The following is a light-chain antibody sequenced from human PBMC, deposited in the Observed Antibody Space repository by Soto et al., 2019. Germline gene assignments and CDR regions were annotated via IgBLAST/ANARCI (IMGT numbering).Light chain of an antibody. J-gene: IGKJ1*01. CDR3: QQRTEWPRT. V-gene: IGKV3-11*01. Sequence: EIVLTQSPATLSLSPGDTATLYCRTSQSFSSNLAWYQQKPGQAPRLLIYDVSNRATGIPARFSGSGSGTDFTLPISSLEPEDFAVYYCQQRTEWPRTFGQGTKVETK. CDR2: DVS. CDR1: QSFSSN.